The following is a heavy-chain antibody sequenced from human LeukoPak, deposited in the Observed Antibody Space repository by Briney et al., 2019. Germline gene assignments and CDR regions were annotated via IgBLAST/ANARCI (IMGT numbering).Heavy chain of an antibody. J-gene: IGHJ4*02. V-gene: IGHV3-30*02. Sequence: PGGSLRLSCAASGFTFSSYGMHWVRQAPGKGLEWVAFIRYDGSNKYYADSVKGRFTISRDNSKNTLYLQMNSLRAEDTAVYYCAKDDGSYSYFDYWGQGTLVTVSS. CDR1: GFTFSSYG. CDR2: IRYDGSNK. D-gene: IGHD1-26*01. CDR3: AKDDGSYSYFDY.